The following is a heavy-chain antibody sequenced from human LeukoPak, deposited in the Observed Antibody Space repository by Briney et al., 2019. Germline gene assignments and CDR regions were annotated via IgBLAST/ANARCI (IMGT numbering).Heavy chain of an antibody. V-gene: IGHV3-21*01. CDR3: ARDVVEVEGITMIVVVPNAFEI. J-gene: IGHJ3*02. CDR1: GFTFCSYS. CDR2: ISSSSSYI. Sequence: GGSLRLSCAASGFTFCSYSIIWVRQAPGKGLEWVSSISSSSSYIYYADSVKGRFTISRDNAKNSLYLQMNSLRAEDTAVYYCARDVVEVEGITMIVVVPNAFEIWGQGTMVTVSS. D-gene: IGHD3-22*01.